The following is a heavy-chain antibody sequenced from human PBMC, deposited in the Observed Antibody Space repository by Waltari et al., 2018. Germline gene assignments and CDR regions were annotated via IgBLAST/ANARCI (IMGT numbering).Heavy chain of an antibody. D-gene: IGHD2-15*01. V-gene: IGHV1-18*04. CDR3: ARYCSGGSCYWDHYYGMDV. CDR1: GYTFTSYG. Sequence: QVQLVQSGAEVKKPGASVKVSCKASGYTFTSYGISWVRQAPGQGLEWMGWISPYNGNTNYAQKLQGRVTMTTDTSTSTAYMELRSLRSDDTAVYYCARYCSGGSCYWDHYYGMDVWGQGTTVTVSS. J-gene: IGHJ6*02. CDR2: ISPYNGNT.